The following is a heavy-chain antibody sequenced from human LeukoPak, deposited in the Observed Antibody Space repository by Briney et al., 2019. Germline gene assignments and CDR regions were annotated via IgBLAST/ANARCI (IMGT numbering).Heavy chain of an antibody. CDR2: INNSGIT. V-gene: IGHV4-59*02. CDR1: GGSVSSHF. J-gene: IGHJ6*03. CDR3: ARDHLPAGAPGYYMDV. Sequence: SETLSLTCTVSGGSVSSHFWSWIRQPPGKGLEWIGYINNSGITNYNPSLKSRVTMSVDTSKNQFSLMLRSVTAADTAVYYCARDHLPAGAPGYYMDVWGKGTTVTVSS. D-gene: IGHD4/OR15-4a*01.